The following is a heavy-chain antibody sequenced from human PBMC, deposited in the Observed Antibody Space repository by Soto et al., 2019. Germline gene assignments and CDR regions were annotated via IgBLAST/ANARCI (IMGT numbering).Heavy chain of an antibody. CDR1: GFTFSSFG. D-gene: IGHD3-10*01. CDR3: ANHGSSSYQIDS. Sequence: GGSLRLSCAASGFTFSSFGMHWVRQAPGKGLEWVAVISFDGSDKNYADSVKGRFTISRDNSKNTLYLQMDSLRAEDTAMYYCANHGSSSYQIDSWGQGTLVTVSS. CDR2: ISFDGSDK. J-gene: IGHJ4*02. V-gene: IGHV3-30*18.